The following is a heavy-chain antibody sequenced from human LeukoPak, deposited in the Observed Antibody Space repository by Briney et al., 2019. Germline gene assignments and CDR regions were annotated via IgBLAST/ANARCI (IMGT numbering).Heavy chain of an antibody. Sequence: GGSLRLSRAASGFTLSNYWMSWVRQAPGKGLEWVANINQDGSEKYYVDSVKGRFAISRDNAKNSLYLQMNSLRAEDTAVYYCARYGNGAWLAHYSFDIWGQGTMVTVSS. J-gene: IGHJ3*02. CDR2: INQDGSEK. D-gene: IGHD6-19*01. CDR3: ARYGNGAWLAHYSFDI. V-gene: IGHV3-7*01. CDR1: GFTLSNYW.